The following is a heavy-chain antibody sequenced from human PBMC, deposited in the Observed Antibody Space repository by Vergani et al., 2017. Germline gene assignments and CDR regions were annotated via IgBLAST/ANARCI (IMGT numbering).Heavy chain of an antibody. D-gene: IGHD1-1*01. CDR2: IIPIFGTA. CDR1: GGTFSSYA. V-gene: IGHV1-69*01. CDR3: AGGGWTEGRYYYCGMDV. Sequence: QVQLVQSGAELKKPGSSVKVSCKASGGTFSSYAISWVRQAPGQGLEWMGGIIPIFGTANYAQKFQGRVTITADESTSTAYMELSSLRSEDTAVYYCAGGGWTEGRYYYCGMDVWGQGTMVTVSS. J-gene: IGHJ6*02.